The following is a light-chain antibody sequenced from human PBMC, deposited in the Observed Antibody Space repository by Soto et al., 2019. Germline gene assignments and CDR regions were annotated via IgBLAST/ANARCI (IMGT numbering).Light chain of an antibody. V-gene: IGKV3-20*01. Sequence: IGFSQSACTVSLSTGQGATLSCRASQSLSSIYLAWYQQKPGQAPRLLIYRTSSRATGIPDRFSGSESETDFTLTISRLEPDDSAVYYCQQYGSSPRTFGPGTKVDIK. CDR1: QSLSSIY. J-gene: IGKJ1*01. CDR2: RTS. CDR3: QQYGSSPRT.